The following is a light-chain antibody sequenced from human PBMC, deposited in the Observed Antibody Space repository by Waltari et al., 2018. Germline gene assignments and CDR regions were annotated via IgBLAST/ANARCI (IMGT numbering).Light chain of an antibody. CDR3: QQLKSYPLT. J-gene: IGKJ4*01. V-gene: IGKV1-9*01. CDR2: AAL. Sequence: DIQLTQSPSFLSAFVGDRVTIPCRASQGITGYVGRYQQKPGKAPKLLIYAALNLRSGVPSRFSGSGYRTEFTLTISSLQPEDFATYHCQQLKSYPLTFGGGTKVEIK. CDR1: QGITGY.